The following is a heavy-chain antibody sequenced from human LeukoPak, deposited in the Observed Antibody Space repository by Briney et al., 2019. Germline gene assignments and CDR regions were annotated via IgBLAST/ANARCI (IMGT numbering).Heavy chain of an antibody. Sequence: PGGSLRLSCAASGFTFSSYWMHWVRQAPGKGLVWVSRINTDGSSTSYADSVKGRFTISRDNAKNSLYLEMNSLRVEDTAVYYCARGRLSQDYWGQGTLVTVSS. D-gene: IGHD3-16*02. V-gene: IGHV3-74*01. CDR2: INTDGSST. CDR3: ARGRLSQDY. J-gene: IGHJ4*02. CDR1: GFTFSSYW.